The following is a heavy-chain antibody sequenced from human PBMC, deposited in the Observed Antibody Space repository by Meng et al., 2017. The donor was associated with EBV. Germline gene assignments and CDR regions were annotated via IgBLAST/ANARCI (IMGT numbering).Heavy chain of an antibody. J-gene: IGHJ5*02. CDR1: GYTFTSYD. V-gene: IGHV1-8*01. CDR3: ARGVGTIFGVVIKNWFDP. Sequence: GQAVQAGAEVKKPGASVKVSCKASGYTFTSYDINWVRQATGQGLEWMGWMNPNSGNTGYAQKFQGRVTMTRNTSISTAYMELSSLRSEDTAVYYCARGVGTIFGVVIKNWFDPWGQGTLVTVSS. D-gene: IGHD3-3*01. CDR2: MNPNSGNT.